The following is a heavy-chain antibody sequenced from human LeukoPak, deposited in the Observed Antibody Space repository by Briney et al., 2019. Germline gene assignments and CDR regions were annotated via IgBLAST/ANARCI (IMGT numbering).Heavy chain of an antibody. CDR1: AYTFANYA. D-gene: IGHD3-22*01. V-gene: IGHV1-18*01. Sequence: ASVKVSCRASAYTFANYAISWLRQVPGQGLEWLGWISVSNGHTNYAQKVQGRVTMTADTSTSTANMELRSLRSEDTAVYYCARDLTSHDSSGYYFYYNGMDVWGQGTTVSVSS. CDR3: ARDLTSHDSSGYYFYYNGMDV. CDR2: ISVSNGHT. J-gene: IGHJ6*02.